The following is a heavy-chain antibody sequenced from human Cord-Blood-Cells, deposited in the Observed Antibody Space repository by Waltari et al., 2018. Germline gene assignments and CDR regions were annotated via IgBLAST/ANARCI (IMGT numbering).Heavy chain of an antibody. Sequence: EVQLVESGGGLVQPGGSLRLSCAASGFTFSRYWMHWVRQAPGKGLVWVSRINSDGSSTSYADSVKGRFTSSRGNAKNTLYLQMTSLRAEDTAVYYCARSIRLPTVTTYYYYYGMDVWGQGTTVTVSS. CDR1: GFTFSRYW. J-gene: IGHJ6*02. D-gene: IGHD4-17*01. CDR2: INSDGSST. CDR3: ARSIRLPTVTTYYYYYGMDV. V-gene: IGHV3-74*01.